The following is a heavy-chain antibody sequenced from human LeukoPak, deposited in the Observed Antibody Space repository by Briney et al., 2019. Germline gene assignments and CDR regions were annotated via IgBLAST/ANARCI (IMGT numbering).Heavy chain of an antibody. CDR2: IYYSGST. Sequence: PSETLSLTCTVSGGSISSYYWSWIRQPPGKGLEWIGYIYYSGSTNYNPSLKSRVTISVDTSKNQFSLKLSSVTAADTAVYYCARMPRWDGYDLDYWDQGTLVTVSS. J-gene: IGHJ4*02. CDR1: GGSISSYY. CDR3: ARMPRWDGYDLDY. D-gene: IGHD5-12*01. V-gene: IGHV4-59*01.